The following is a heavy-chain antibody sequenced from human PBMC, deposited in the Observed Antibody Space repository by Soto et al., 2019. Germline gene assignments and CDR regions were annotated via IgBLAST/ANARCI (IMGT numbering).Heavy chain of an antibody. CDR1: GGSFSSFA. D-gene: IGHD1-26*01. V-gene: IGHV1-69*06. J-gene: IGHJ6*02. CDR2: IIPISDTA. CDR3: ARQWELSGYYYGMDV. Sequence: SVKVSCKASGGSFSSFAITWVRQAPGQGLEWMGGIIPISDTAHYAQNCQGRVTMTADKSTTTAYMELSSLRSEDTAVYYCARQWELSGYYYGMDVWGQGTTVTVSS.